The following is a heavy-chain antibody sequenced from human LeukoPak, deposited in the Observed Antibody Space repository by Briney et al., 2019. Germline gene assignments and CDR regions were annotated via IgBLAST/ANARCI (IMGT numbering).Heavy chain of an antibody. V-gene: IGHV3-74*01. CDR3: AIGGTYGSGS. Sequence: GGSLRLSCAASGFTFANTWMNWVRQAPGKGLVWVSLINNDGSTTNYADSVKGRFTISRDNAKNTVYLQMNSLRAEDTAVYYCAIGGTYGSGSWGQGTLVTVSS. CDR1: GFTFANTW. D-gene: IGHD3-10*01. J-gene: IGHJ4*02. CDR2: INNDGSTT.